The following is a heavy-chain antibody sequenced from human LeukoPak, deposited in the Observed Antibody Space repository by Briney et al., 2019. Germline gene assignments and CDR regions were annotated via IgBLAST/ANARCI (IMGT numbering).Heavy chain of an antibody. V-gene: IGHV3-23*01. Sequence: GGSLRLSCAASGFIFSDYTMSWVRQAPGKGLEWVSSISGGSLSTYYADSVKGRFTISRDYSKNTLYLQMNSLRAEDTAVYYCAKLLYYYDSSQPYWGQGTLVTVSS. D-gene: IGHD3-22*01. CDR1: GFIFSDYT. CDR2: ISGGSLST. J-gene: IGHJ4*02. CDR3: AKLLYYYDSSQPY.